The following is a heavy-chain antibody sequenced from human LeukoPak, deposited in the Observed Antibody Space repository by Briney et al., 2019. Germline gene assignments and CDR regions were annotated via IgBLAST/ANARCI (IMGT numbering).Heavy chain of an antibody. CDR2: IYYSGST. D-gene: IGHD6-6*01. CDR3: ARALSIAAPPGGY. Sequence: SETLSLTCTVSGGSISSGGYYWSWIRQHPGKGLEWIGYIYYSGSTYYNPSLKSRVTISVDTSKNQFSLKLSSVTAADTAVYYCARALSIAAPPGGYWGQGTQVTVSS. CDR1: GGSISSGGYY. V-gene: IGHV4-31*03. J-gene: IGHJ4*02.